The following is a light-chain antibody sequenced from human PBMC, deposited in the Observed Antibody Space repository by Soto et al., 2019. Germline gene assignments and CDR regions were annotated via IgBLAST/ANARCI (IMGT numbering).Light chain of an antibody. CDR1: QDISNY. Sequence: DIQMTQSPSSLSASVGDRVTITCQASQDISNYLNWYQQKPGKAXKLLIYDASNLETGVPTRFSGSGSGTDFTLTISSLQPEDFAIYYCQQTYTTPEITFGQGTRLEIK. V-gene: IGKV1-39*01. CDR3: QQTYTTPEIT. J-gene: IGKJ5*01. CDR2: DAS.